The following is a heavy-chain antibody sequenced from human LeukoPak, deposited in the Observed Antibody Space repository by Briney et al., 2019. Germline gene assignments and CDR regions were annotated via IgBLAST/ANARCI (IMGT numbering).Heavy chain of an antibody. CDR3: ARRAGDYSHPYDY. D-gene: IGHD3-22*01. CDR1: GFTFSSYS. J-gene: IGHJ4*02. V-gene: IGHV3-21*01. Sequence: SGGSLRLSCAAPGFTFSSYSMNWVRQAPGKGLEWVSSISSSSSYIYYADSVKGRFTISRDNAKNSLYLQMNSLRAEDTAVYYCARRAGDYSHPYDYWGQGILVTVSS. CDR2: ISSSSSYI.